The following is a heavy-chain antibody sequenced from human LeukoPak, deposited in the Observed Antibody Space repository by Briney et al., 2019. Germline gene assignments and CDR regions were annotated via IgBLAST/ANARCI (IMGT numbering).Heavy chain of an antibody. CDR2: INAGNGNT. CDR1: GYTFTSYA. CDR3: ARERLQGYFQH. D-gene: IGHD4-11*01. J-gene: IGHJ1*01. V-gene: IGHV1-3*01. Sequence: GASAKVSCKASGYTFTSYAMHWVRQAPGQRLEWMGWINAGNGNTKYSQKFQGRVTITRDTSASTAYMELSSLRSEDTAVYYCARERLQGYFQHWGQGTLVTVSS.